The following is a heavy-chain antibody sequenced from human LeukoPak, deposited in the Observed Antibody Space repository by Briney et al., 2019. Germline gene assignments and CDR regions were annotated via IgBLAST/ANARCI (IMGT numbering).Heavy chain of an antibody. Sequence: GESLRLSCAASGFTFSGSWMNWVRQAPGKRLEWVANINPDRSQKRFVDSVMGRFTMSRDNAKNSLYLQMNSLRVEDTAVFYCAAWTDRGYNFWGQGTLVTVSS. CDR3: AAWTDRGYNF. D-gene: IGHD5-24*01. V-gene: IGHV3-7*01. J-gene: IGHJ4*02. CDR1: GFTFSGSW. CDR2: INPDRSQK.